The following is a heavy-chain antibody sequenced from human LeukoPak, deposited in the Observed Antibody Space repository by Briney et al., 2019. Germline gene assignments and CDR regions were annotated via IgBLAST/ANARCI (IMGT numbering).Heavy chain of an antibody. CDR2: MNVDGSRK. J-gene: IGHJ4*02. V-gene: IGHV3-74*01. D-gene: IGHD3-22*01. CDR1: GFTFTSYW. Sequence: GGSLRLSCAASGFTFTSYWMHWVRQAPGKGLVWVSHMNVDGSRKNYADSVEGRFTISRDNAKNTLYLQMSSLRAEDTAVYYCARVFHISPFYDSSGYYEGWGQGTLVTVSS. CDR3: ARVFHISPFYDSSGYYEG.